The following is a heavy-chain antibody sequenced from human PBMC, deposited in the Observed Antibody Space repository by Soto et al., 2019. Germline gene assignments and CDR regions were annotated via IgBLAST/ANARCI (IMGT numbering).Heavy chain of an antibody. J-gene: IGHJ3*02. V-gene: IGHV3-49*03. Sequence: GGSLRLSCTASGFTFGDYAMSWFRQAPGKGLEWVGFIRSKAYGGTTEYAASGKGRFTISRDDSKSIAYLQMNSLKTEDTAVYYCTREGSDYNFWSGYYTGHDAFDIWGQGTMVTVSS. CDR1: GFTFGDYA. D-gene: IGHD3-3*01. CDR2: IRSKAYGGTT. CDR3: TREGSDYNFWSGYYTGHDAFDI.